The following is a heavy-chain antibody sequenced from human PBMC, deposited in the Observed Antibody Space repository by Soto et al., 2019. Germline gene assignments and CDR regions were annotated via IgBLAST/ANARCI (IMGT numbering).Heavy chain of an antibody. J-gene: IGHJ4*01. V-gene: IGHV4-59*01. Sequence: SETLSLTCTISGDSISTFNWGWIRQSPGKELERIGYVYYTGSTNYNPSLSSRVTMSVDRSKNQFSLRLTSVTAADTAVYYYARGLTYRNCAGGTDYYYYFDYWGHGTRVTVSS. D-gene: IGHD3-9*01. CDR2: VYYTGST. CDR3: ARGLTYRNCAGGTDYYYYFDY. CDR1: GDSISTFN.